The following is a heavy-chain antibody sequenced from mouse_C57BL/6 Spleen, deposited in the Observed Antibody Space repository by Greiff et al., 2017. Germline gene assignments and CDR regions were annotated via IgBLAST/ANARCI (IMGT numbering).Heavy chain of an antibody. Sequence: EVKLVEPGGGLVKPGGSLKLSCAASGYTFSDYGMHWVRQAPEQGLEWVAYISTGSSTIYYADTLKGRFTLSRDNAKNTLFLQMTSLRSEDTAMYYCARPNWDYYAMDYWGQGTSVTVSS. CDR2: ISTGSSTI. CDR1: GYTFSDYG. CDR3: ARPNWDYYAMDY. D-gene: IGHD4-1*01. J-gene: IGHJ4*01. V-gene: IGHV5-17*01.